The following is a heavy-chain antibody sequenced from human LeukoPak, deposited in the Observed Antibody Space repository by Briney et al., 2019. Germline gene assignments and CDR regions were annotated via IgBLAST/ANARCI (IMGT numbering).Heavy chain of an antibody. Sequence: GGSLRLSCAASGFTFDNYDMNWVRQAPGKGLEWVSTISGRDGSTYYGDSVKGRFTISRDNSKNTLSLQMNSLRAEDTAVYYCARIDKSNGYYGLFDYWGQGILVTVSS. D-gene: IGHD3-22*01. CDR2: ISGRDGST. V-gene: IGHV3-23*01. J-gene: IGHJ4*02. CDR1: GFTFDNYD. CDR3: ARIDKSNGYYGLFDY.